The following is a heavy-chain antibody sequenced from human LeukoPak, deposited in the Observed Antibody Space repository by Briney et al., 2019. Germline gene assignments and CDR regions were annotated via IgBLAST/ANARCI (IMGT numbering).Heavy chain of an antibody. D-gene: IGHD3-3*01. V-gene: IGHV3-30*02. CDR2: IRYDGSNK. Sequence: GGSLRLSCAASGFTFSSYGMHWVRQAPGKGLEWVAFIRYDGSNKYYADSVKGRFTISRDNSKNTLYLQMNSLRAEDTAVYYCARQGYYDFWSGEIRQYYFDYWGQGTLVTVSS. CDR3: ARQGYYDFWSGEIRQYYFDY. J-gene: IGHJ4*02. CDR1: GFTFSSYG.